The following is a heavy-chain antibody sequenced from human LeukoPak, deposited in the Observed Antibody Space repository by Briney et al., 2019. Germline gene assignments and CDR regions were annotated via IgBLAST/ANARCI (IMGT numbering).Heavy chain of an antibody. V-gene: IGHV4-34*01. CDR1: GGSFSGYY. CDR3: ARLIRIAVAGTLKTGYYFDY. D-gene: IGHD6-19*01. CDR2: INHSGST. J-gene: IGHJ4*02. Sequence: KPSETLSLTCAVYGGSFSGYYWSWIRQPPGKGLEWIGEINHSGSTNYNPSLKSRVTISVDTSKNQFSLKLSSVTAADTAVYYCARLIRIAVAGTLKTGYYFDYWGQGTLVTVSS.